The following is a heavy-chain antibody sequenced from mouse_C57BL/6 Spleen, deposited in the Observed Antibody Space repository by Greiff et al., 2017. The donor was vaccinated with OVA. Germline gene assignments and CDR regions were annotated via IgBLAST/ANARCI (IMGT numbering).Heavy chain of an antibody. Sequence: VQLQQSGAELVKPGASVKISCKASGYAFSSYWMNWVKQRPGKGLEWIGQIYPGDGDTNYNGKFKGKATLTADKSSSTAYMQLSSLTSEDSAVYFCASGDTTVVFDYWGQGTTLTVSS. V-gene: IGHV1-80*01. CDR1: GYAFSSYW. D-gene: IGHD1-1*01. CDR2: IYPGDGDT. CDR3: ASGDTTVVFDY. J-gene: IGHJ2*01.